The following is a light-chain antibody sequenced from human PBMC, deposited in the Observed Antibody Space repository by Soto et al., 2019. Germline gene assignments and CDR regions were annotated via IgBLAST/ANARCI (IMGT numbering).Light chain of an antibody. J-gene: IGLJ1*01. CDR3: AAWDDRLNGQV. V-gene: IGLV1-44*01. CDR1: SSNIRSNS. Sequence: QSVLTQPPSASATPGQRVTISCSGGSSNIRSNSVSWYQQVPGTAPKLLIFNDNMRPSGVPDRFSGSKSGPSASLAISGLQSEDEADYHCAAWDDRLNGQVFGTGTKLTVL. CDR2: NDN.